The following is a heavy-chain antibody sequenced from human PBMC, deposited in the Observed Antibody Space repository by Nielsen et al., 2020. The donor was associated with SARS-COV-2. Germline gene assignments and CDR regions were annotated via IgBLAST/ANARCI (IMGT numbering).Heavy chain of an antibody. CDR1: GYSSGYSFTTYW. V-gene: IGHV5-51*01. CDR3: ARQPSDYYGMDV. CDR2: VYPGDSDT. Sequence: GESLKISCKGSGYSSGYSFTTYWIAWVRQMPGKGLEWMGIVYPGDSDTRYSPSFQGQVTISVDKSTTTAYLQWSSLKASDTAIYYCARQPSDYYGMDVWGQGTSVTVSS. J-gene: IGHJ6*02.